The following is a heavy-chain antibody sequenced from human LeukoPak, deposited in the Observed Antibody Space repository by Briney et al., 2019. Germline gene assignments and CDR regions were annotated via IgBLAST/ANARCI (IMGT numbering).Heavy chain of an antibody. CDR1: GFTFSDAW. J-gene: IGHJ4*02. V-gene: IGHV3-15*01. Sequence: GGSLRLSCAASGFTFSDAWMSWVRQAPGEGLEWVGRIKSKTDGGTADFAAPVNGRFSISRDDSRYTVFLQMNSLRTEDTAVYYCTIDGVPTRTSRWYGYFDYWGQGTLVTVSS. CDR2: IKSKTDGGTA. CDR3: TIDGVPTRTSRWYGYFDY. D-gene: IGHD6-13*01.